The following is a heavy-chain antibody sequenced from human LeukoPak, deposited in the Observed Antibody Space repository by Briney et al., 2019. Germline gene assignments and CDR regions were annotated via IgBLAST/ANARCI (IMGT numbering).Heavy chain of an antibody. Sequence: SETLSFTCTVSGYSISSGYYWGWIRQPPGKGLEWIGSIYNSGSTYYNPSPKSRATISVDTSKDQFSRQVSSVTAADTAVYYCARDSSVFGGNPDYWGEGTRVTVSS. J-gene: IGHJ4*02. CDR1: GYSISSGYY. V-gene: IGHV4-38-2*02. CDR3: ARDSSVFGGNPDY. D-gene: IGHD4-23*01. CDR2: IYNSGST.